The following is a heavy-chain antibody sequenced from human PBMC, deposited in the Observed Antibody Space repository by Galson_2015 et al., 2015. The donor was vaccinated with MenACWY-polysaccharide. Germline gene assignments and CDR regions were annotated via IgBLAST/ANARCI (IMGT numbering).Heavy chain of an antibody. J-gene: IGHJ4*02. CDR2: IFHSGTT. V-gene: IGHV4-38-2*01. CDR3: ARVEKYSGSFYILY. CDR1: DYSIRSGYF. Sequence: LSLTCAVSDYSIRSGYFWGWIRQPPGKGLEWIASIFHSGTTYYNPSLKSRVTISVDTSKNQFSLKLGSVTAADTAVYYCARVEKYSGSFYILYWGQGTLVTVSS. D-gene: IGHD1-26*01.